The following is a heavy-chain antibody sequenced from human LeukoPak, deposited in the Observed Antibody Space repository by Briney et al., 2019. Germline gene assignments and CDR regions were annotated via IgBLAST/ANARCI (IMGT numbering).Heavy chain of an antibody. J-gene: IGHJ4*02. CDR1: GYTFTSYG. D-gene: IGHD3-10*01. V-gene: IGHV1-18*04. CDR3: ARGTYYHGSGSYYNFGY. CDR2: ISAYNGNT. Sequence: ASVKVSCKASGYTFTSYGISWVRQAPGQGLEWMGWISAYNGNTNYAQKLQGRVTMTTDTSTSTAYMELSSLRSEDTAVYYCARGTYYHGSGSYYNFGYWGQGTLVTVSS.